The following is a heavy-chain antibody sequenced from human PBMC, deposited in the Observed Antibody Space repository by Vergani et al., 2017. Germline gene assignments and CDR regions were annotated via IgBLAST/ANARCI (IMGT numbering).Heavy chain of an antibody. CDR3: ARASRSGSWKEYFQH. CDR1: GGTFSSYA. V-gene: IGHV1-46*01. Sequence: QVQLVQSGAEVKKPGSSVKVSCKASGGTFSSYAISWVRQAPGQGLEWMGIINPSGGTTSYAQKFQGRVTMTRDTSTSTVYMELSSLRSEDTAVYYCARASRSGSWKEYFQHWGQGTLVTVSA. CDR2: INPSGGTT. J-gene: IGHJ1*01. D-gene: IGHD6-13*01.